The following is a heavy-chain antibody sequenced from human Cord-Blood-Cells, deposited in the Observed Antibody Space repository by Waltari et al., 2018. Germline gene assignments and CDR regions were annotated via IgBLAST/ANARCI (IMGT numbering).Heavy chain of an antibody. CDR3: ARYNWDYYYYYMDV. V-gene: IGHV4-39*01. J-gene: IGHJ6*03. D-gene: IGHD1-20*01. Sequence: QLQLQESGPGLVKPSETLSLTCTVSGGPISSSSYYWGWIRPPPGKGLEWIGSIYYSGSTYYNPSLKSRVTISVDTSKNQFSLKLSSVTAADTAVYYCARYNWDYYYYYMDVWGKGTTVTVSS. CDR1: GGPISSSSYY. CDR2: IYYSGST.